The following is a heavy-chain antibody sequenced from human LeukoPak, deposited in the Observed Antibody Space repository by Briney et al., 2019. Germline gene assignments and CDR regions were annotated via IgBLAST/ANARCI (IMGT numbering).Heavy chain of an antibody. CDR1: GFTFSNFN. CDR2: ISTSSSTI. CDR3: ARLLGDSTIYDL. J-gene: IGHJ5*02. D-gene: IGHD3-16*01. Sequence: QPGGSLRLSCAASGFTFSNFNMNWVRQAPGKGLEWVSYISTSSSTIYYADSVKGRFIISRDNTEKSVSLQMNSLRDDDTAIYSCARLLGDSTIYDLWGQGTLVTVSS. V-gene: IGHV3-48*02.